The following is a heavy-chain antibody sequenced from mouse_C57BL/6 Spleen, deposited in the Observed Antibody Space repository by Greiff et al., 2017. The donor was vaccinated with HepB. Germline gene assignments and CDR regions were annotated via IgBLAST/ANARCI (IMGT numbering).Heavy chain of an antibody. D-gene: IGHD1-1*01. CDR1: GYTFTEHT. J-gene: IGHJ2*01. CDR2: IYPRDGST. Sequence: QVQLQQSDAELVKPGASVKISCKVSGYTFTEHTIYWMKQRPEQGLEWIGYIYPRDGSTKYNEKFKGKATLTADKSSSKAYMQLHSLTSEDSAVYFCARSDYYGISYHYWGQGTTLTVSS. V-gene: IGHV1-78*01. CDR3: ARSDYYGISYHY.